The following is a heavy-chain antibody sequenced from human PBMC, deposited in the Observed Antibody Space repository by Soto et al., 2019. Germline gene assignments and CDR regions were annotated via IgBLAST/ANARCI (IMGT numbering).Heavy chain of an antibody. V-gene: IGHV1-69*13. D-gene: IGHD6-13*01. CDR3: ATEQQLANWFDP. CDR1: GGTFSSYA. Sequence: ASVKVSCKASGGTFSSYAISWVRQAPGQGLEWMGGIIPIFGTANYAQKFQGRVTITADESTSTAYMELSSLRSEDTAVYYCATEQQLANWFDPWGQGTLVTVSS. CDR2: IIPIFGTA. J-gene: IGHJ5*02.